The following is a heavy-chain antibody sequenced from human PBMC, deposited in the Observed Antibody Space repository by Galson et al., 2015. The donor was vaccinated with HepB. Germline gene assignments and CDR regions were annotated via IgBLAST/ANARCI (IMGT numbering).Heavy chain of an antibody. CDR3: ARDPERITIFGVVLSYFDY. J-gene: IGHJ4*02. V-gene: IGHV1-3*01. Sequence: SVKVSCKASGYTFTSYAMHWVRQAPGQRLEWMGWINAGNGNTKYSQKFQGRVTITRDTSASTAYMELSGLRSEDTAVYYCARDPERITIFGVVLSYFDYWGQGTLVTVSS. CDR2: INAGNGNT. CDR1: GYTFTSYA. D-gene: IGHD3-3*01.